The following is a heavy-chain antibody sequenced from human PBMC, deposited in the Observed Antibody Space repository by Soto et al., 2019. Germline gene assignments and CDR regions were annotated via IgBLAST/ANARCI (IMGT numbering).Heavy chain of an antibody. CDR1: GDTLSTYT. V-gene: IGHV1-69*02. CDR2: IIPVLDMP. J-gene: IGHJ4*02. D-gene: IGHD6-13*01. Sequence: QVQLVQSGAEVKKPGSSVKVSCKASGDTLSTYTISWVRQAPEQGLEWMGWIIPVLDMPIYAQKFQGRVTISAEKSTSTVYVELSSLRSDDTAVYYCARGIAAGTDYWGQGTLVTVSS. CDR3: ARGIAAGTDY.